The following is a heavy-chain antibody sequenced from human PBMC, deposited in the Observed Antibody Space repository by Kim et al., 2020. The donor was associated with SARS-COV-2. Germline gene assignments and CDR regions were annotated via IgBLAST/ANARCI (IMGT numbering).Heavy chain of an antibody. J-gene: IGHJ4*02. CDR1: GYTFTNYG. V-gene: IGHV1-18*01. CDR3: ARDLAYYYDDSVYYFDY. D-gene: IGHD3-22*01. CDR2: ISAYNGNT. Sequence: ASVKVSCKATGYTFTNYGISWVRQAPGQGLEWMGWISAYNGNTNYVQKLRGRVTMTTDTSTSTAYMELRSLRSDDTAVYYCARDLAYYYDDSVYYFDYWGQGTLVTVSS.